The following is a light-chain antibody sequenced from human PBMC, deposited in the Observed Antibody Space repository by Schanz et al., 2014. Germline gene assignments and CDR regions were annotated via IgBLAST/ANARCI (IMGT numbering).Light chain of an antibody. CDR2: DVT. CDR1: SRDIGKYNY. V-gene: IGLV2-8*01. Sequence: QSVLTQPPSASGSPGQSVTISCTGTSRDIGKYNYVSWYQQHPGKAPKLLIYDVTERPSGVPDRFSGSRSGSTASLTVSGLQADDEADYYCCSYIGTNHLVLFGGGTKSPS. CDR3: CSYIGTNHLVL. J-gene: IGLJ3*02.